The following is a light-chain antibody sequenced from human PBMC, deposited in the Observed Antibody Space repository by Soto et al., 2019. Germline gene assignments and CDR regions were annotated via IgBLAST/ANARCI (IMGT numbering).Light chain of an antibody. CDR3: SSYTDSYSLWV. J-gene: IGLJ3*02. CDR2: DVS. V-gene: IGLV2-14*01. CDR1: SSDVGGYNH. Sequence: QSALTQPASVSGSPGQSITISCTGTSSDVGGYNHVSWYQQHPGKAPKLMIYDVSNRPSGVSNRFSGSKSGNTASLTISGLQAEDEADYYCSSYTDSYSLWVFGGGTKLTVL.